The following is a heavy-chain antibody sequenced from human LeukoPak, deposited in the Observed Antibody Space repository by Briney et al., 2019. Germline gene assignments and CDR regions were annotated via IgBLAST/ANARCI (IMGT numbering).Heavy chain of an antibody. Sequence: PSETLSLTCTVSGGSISSYYWSWIRQPPGKGLEWIGYIYYSGSTNYNPSLKSRVTISVDTSKNQFSLKLSSVPAADTAVYYCARDRGYMDVWGKGTTVTVSS. V-gene: IGHV4-59*01. J-gene: IGHJ6*03. CDR3: ARDRGYMDV. CDR2: IYYSGST. D-gene: IGHD3-10*01. CDR1: GGSISSYY.